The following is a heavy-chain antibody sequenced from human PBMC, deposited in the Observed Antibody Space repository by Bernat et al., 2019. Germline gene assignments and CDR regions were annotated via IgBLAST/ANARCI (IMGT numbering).Heavy chain of an antibody. CDR2: IWYDGSNK. CDR1: GFTFSSYG. Sequence: VQLVESGGGLVQPGGSLRLSCAASGFTFSSYGMHWVRQAPGKGLEWVAVIWYDGSNKYYADSVKGRFTISRDNSKNTLYLQMNSLRAEDTAVYYCARVMDIVVGGVFYYYGMDVWGQGTTVTVSS. V-gene: IGHV3-33*08. D-gene: IGHD2-2*03. CDR3: ARVMDIVVGGVFYYYGMDV. J-gene: IGHJ6*02.